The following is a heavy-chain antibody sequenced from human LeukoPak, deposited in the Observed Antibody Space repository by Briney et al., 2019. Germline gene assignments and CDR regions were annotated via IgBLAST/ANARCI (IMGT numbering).Heavy chain of an antibody. CDR2: INPNSGGT. V-gene: IGHV1-2*02. CDR1: GYXFTAYY. J-gene: IGHJ4*02. Sequence: ASVKVSCKTSGYXFTAYYIHWVRQAPGQGLEWLGWINPNSGGTNYAQKFQGRVTMTGDTSFTTVYMEVSRLTSDDTAVYYCARGGGYDSYPDYWGQGTLVTVSS. D-gene: IGHD5-12*01. CDR3: ARGGGYDSYPDY.